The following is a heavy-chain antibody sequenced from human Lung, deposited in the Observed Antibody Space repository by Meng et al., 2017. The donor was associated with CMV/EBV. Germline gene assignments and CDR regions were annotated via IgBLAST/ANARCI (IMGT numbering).Heavy chain of an antibody. D-gene: IGHD1-26*01. CDR2: INAYNGDT. J-gene: IGHJ4*02. CDR1: GYTFTNYG. V-gene: IGHV1-18*01. CDR3: ARVKVGITSGDY. Sequence: AQLVQAGGEVKKPGASVKVSCKASGYTFTNYGIAWVRQAPGQGLEWMGWINAYNGDTNYAQTLQGRVTMTTDTSTSTAYMELRSLRSDDTAVYYCARVKVGITSGDYWGQGTLVTVSS.